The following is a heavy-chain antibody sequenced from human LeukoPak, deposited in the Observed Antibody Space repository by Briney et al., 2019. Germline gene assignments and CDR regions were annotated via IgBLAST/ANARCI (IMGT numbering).Heavy chain of an antibody. CDR2: ISYDGSNK. CDR1: GFTFSSYG. Sequence: PGGSLRLSCAASGFTFSSYGMHWVRQAPGKGLEWVAVISYDGSNKYYADSVKGRFTISRDNSKNTLYLQMNSLRAEDTAVYYCAKGFCGGDCFASDYWGQGTLVTVSS. CDR3: AKGFCGGDCFASDY. V-gene: IGHV3-30*18. D-gene: IGHD2-21*02. J-gene: IGHJ4*02.